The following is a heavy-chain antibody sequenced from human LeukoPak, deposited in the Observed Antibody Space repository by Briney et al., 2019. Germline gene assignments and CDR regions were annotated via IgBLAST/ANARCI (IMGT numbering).Heavy chain of an antibody. D-gene: IGHD3-22*01. Sequence: ASVKVSCKASGGTFSSYAISWVRQAPGQGLEWMGGIIPIFGTANYAQKFQGRVTITADKSTSTAYMELGSLRSEDTAVYYCARSYDSSGYYSPLDYWGQGTLVTVSS. CDR1: GGTFSSYA. CDR2: IIPIFGTA. J-gene: IGHJ4*02. CDR3: ARSYDSSGYYSPLDY. V-gene: IGHV1-69*06.